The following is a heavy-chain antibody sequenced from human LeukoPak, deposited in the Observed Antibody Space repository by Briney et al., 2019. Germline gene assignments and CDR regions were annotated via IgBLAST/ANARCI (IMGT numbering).Heavy chain of an antibody. CDR3: ARSGYSSGWYFDY. V-gene: IGHV4-28*01. Sequence: SETLSPTCAVSGYSISSSNWWGWIRQPPGKGLEWIGYIYYSGSTYYNPSLKSRVTMSVDTSKNQFSLKLSSVTAVDTAVYYCARSGYSSGWYFDYWGQGTLVTVSS. CDR2: IYYSGST. J-gene: IGHJ4*02. CDR1: GYSISSSNW. D-gene: IGHD6-19*01.